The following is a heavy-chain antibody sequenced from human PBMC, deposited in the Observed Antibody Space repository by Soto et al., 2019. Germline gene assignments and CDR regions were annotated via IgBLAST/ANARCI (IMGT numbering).Heavy chain of an antibody. CDR1: GDSFSGYF. CDR2: IDYGGTT. D-gene: IGHD3-9*01. J-gene: IGHJ4*01. V-gene: IGHV4-34*01. CDR3: AHILIGHFDH. Sequence: SETLSLTCDVQGDSFSGYFWSWFRQPPGKGLEWIGEIDYGGTTRYNPSLKSRVTMSVDTSKNLFSLNLTSLTAADTAVYFCAHILIGHFDHWGHGTLVTVSS.